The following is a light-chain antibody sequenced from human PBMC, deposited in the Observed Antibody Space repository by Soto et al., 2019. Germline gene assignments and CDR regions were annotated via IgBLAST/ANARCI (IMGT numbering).Light chain of an antibody. CDR3: QQYSNWPPGT. Sequence: EIVMTQSPVTLSVSPGERVTLSCRASQSVSSNLAWYQQKPGQAPRLLIYGASTRATGIPARFSGSGSGTEFTLTISSLQSEDFAVYYCQQYSNWPPGTFGQGTKVDIK. V-gene: IGKV3-15*01. CDR2: GAS. CDR1: QSVSSN. J-gene: IGKJ1*01.